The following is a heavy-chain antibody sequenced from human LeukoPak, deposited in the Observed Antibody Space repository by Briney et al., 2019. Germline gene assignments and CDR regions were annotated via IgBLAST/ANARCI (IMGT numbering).Heavy chain of an antibody. D-gene: IGHD5-12*01. Sequence: SETLSLTCTVSGDSISTYYWSWIRQPQGKGLDWVGYMYYSGSTNYNPTLKSRVTISLDTPKNQFSLSLNSVTAADTAVYYCARGVAGYGPYDYWGQGTGVTVSS. CDR1: GDSISTYY. J-gene: IGHJ4*02. CDR3: ARGVAGYGPYDY. V-gene: IGHV4-59*01. CDR2: MYYSGST.